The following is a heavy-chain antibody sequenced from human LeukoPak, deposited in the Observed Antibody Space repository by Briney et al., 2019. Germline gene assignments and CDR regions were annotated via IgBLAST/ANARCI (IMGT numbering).Heavy chain of an antibody. CDR1: GFTFSSYG. CDR3: AKDQIAAHLNGMDV. V-gene: IGHV3-30*18. Sequence: GRSLRLSCAAFGFTFSSYGMHWVRQAPGKGLEWVAVISYDGSNKYYADSVKGRFTISRDNSKNTLYLQMNSLRAEDTAVYYCAKDQIAAHLNGMDVWGQGTTVTVSS. CDR2: ISYDGSNK. D-gene: IGHD6-13*01. J-gene: IGHJ6*02.